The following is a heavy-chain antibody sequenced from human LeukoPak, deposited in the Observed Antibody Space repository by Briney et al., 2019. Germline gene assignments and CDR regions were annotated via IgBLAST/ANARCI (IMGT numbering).Heavy chain of an antibody. Sequence: PSETLSLTCTVSGGSVSSGSYYWSWIRQPPGKGLEWIGYMCYGGSTNYNPSLKSRVTISVDTSNNQFSLKLSSVTAGDTAVYYCARDPLTGSSDYWGQGTLVTVSS. V-gene: IGHV4-61*01. J-gene: IGHJ4*02. CDR3: ARDPLTGSSDY. D-gene: IGHD7-27*01. CDR2: MCYGGST. CDR1: GGSVSSGSYY.